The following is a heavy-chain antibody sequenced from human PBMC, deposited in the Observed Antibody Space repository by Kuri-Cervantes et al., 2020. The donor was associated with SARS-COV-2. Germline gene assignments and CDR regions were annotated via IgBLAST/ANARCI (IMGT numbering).Heavy chain of an antibody. CDR3: ARAGYYYDSSGYPFDY. Sequence: GESLKLPCAASGFTFSSYSMNWVRQAPGKGLEWVSSISSSSSYIYYADSVKGRFSISRDNAKNSLYLQMNSLRAEDTAVYYCARAGYYYDSSGYPFDYWGQGTLVTVSS. D-gene: IGHD3-22*01. V-gene: IGHV3-21*01. CDR1: GFTFSSYS. J-gene: IGHJ4*02. CDR2: ISSSSSYI.